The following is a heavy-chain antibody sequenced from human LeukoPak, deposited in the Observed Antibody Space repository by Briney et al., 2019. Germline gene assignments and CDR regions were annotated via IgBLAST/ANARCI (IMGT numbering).Heavy chain of an antibody. J-gene: IGHJ4*02. CDR3: ATRGDGVGATRTYAFDI. CDR1: GGTFSDYA. V-gene: IGHV1-69*10. Sequence: SVKVSCKASGGTFSDYALNWVRQAPGQGLEWVGVFIPILAAANSTQKFQGRVTITADISTNTVYMELSSLRSEDTAVYYCATRGDGVGATRTYAFDIWGQGTLVTVSS. CDR2: FIPILAAA. D-gene: IGHD1-26*01.